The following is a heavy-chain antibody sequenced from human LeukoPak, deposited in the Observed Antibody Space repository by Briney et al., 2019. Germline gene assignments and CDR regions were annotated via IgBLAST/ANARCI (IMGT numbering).Heavy chain of an antibody. J-gene: IGHJ6*03. V-gene: IGHV3-30*02. CDR3: AKQGSNTHMDV. CDR1: GFTFSSYG. Sequence: GGSLRLSCAASGFTFSSYGIHWVRQAPGKGLEWVAFIRYDGNNKYYADSVKGRFTLSRDNSKNTLSLQMNSLRAEDTAVYYCAKQGSNTHMDVWGKGTTVTVSS. CDR2: IRYDGNNK.